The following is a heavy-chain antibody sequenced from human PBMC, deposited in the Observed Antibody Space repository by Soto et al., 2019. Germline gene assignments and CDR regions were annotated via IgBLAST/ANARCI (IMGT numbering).Heavy chain of an antibody. CDR3: VKDRAVRAASYYFDY. D-gene: IGHD6-13*01. Sequence: GGSLRLFCEASGFTFSNYGMHWVRQAPGKGLEWVAVIASDGRDKKFADSVKGRFTISRDNSRDTLYLQMNSLRPEDTALYYCVKDRAVRAASYYFDYWGQGTLVTVSS. V-gene: IGHV3-30*18. J-gene: IGHJ4*02. CDR2: IASDGRDK. CDR1: GFTFSNYG.